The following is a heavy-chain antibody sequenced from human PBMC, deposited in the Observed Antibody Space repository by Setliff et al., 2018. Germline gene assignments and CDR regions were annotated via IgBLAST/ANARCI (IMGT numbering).Heavy chain of an antibody. V-gene: IGHV1-2*02. CDR1: GYTFTGYY. CDR3: ARAPLESGYYYGQGHYFDY. CDR2: INPNNGDR. J-gene: IGHJ4*02. Sequence: GASVKVSCKASGYTFTGYYMHWVRQAPGQGLEWMGWINPNNGDRKSAQKFQGRLTMTRDTSTTTVYMELSSLRSDDTAVYYCARAPLESGYYYGQGHYFDYWGQGTLVTVSS. D-gene: IGHD5-18*01.